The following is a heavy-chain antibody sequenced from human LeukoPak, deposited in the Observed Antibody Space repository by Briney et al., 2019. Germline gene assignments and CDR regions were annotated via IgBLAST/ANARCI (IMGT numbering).Heavy chain of an antibody. Sequence: GRSLRLSCAASGFTFDDYAMHWVRHAPGKGLEWVSGISWNSGSIGYADSVKGRFTISRDNAKNSLYLQMNSLRAEDTALYYCAKDSGFSGSSLDYWGQGTLVTVSS. D-gene: IGHD1-26*01. CDR2: ISWNSGSI. CDR1: GFTFDDYA. V-gene: IGHV3-9*01. CDR3: AKDSGFSGSSLDY. J-gene: IGHJ4*02.